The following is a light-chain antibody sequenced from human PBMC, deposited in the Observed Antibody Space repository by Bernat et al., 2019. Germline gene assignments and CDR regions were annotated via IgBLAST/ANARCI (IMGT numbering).Light chain of an antibody. CDR2: DNN. V-gene: IGLV1-51*01. CDR1: SSNIGNNY. CDR3: GTWDSSLSAVV. Sequence: QSVLTQPPSVSAAPGQKVTISCSGSSSNIGNNYVSWYQQLPGTAPKVHIYDNNKRPSGIPDRFSGSKSGTSATLGITGLQTGDEADYYCGTWDSSLSAVVFGGGTKVTVL. J-gene: IGLJ2*01.